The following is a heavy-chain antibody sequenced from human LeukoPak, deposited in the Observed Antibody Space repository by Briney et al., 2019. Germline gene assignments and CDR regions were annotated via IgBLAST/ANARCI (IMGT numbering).Heavy chain of an antibody. D-gene: IGHD4-17*01. J-gene: IGHJ4*02. CDR2: IKSKTDGGTT. Sequence: GGSLRLSCAASGFTFSNAWMSWVRQAPGKGLEWVGRIKSKTDGGTTDYAAPVKGRFTISRDDSKNTLYLQMNSLKTEDTAVYYCTTTSRYGDYGFDYRGQGTLVTVSS. CDR3: TTTSRYGDYGFDY. CDR1: GFTFSNAW. V-gene: IGHV3-15*01.